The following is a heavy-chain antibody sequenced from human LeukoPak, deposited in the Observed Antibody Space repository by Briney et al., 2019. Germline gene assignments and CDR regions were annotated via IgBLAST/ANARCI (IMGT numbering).Heavy chain of an antibody. CDR2: IWYDGSNK. CDR1: GFTFSGYG. V-gene: IGHV3-33*01. J-gene: IGHJ4*02. CDR3: ARGMQQLYHFDS. Sequence: GGSLRLSCAASGFTFSGYGMHWVRQAPGKGLEWVAVIWYDGSNKYYADSVKGRFTISRDNSKNRLYLQMNSLRAEDTAVYYCARGMQQLYHFDSWGRGTLVTVSS. D-gene: IGHD6-13*01.